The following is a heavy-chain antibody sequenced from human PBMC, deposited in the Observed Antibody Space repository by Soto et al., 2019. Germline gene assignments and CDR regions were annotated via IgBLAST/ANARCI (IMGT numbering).Heavy chain of an antibody. V-gene: IGHV1-18*01. CDR3: AREYCSSASCYGPDF. CDR2: ISGHDGNT. Sequence: GASVKVSCTASGYSLTSYGSSWVRQAPGQGLEWMGWISGHDGNTKYTQKLQGRVTVTTDTSTSTAYMDLRSLRSDDTAVYYCAREYCSSASCYGPDFWGQGTLVTVSS. J-gene: IGHJ4*02. D-gene: IGHD2-2*01. CDR1: GYSLTSYG.